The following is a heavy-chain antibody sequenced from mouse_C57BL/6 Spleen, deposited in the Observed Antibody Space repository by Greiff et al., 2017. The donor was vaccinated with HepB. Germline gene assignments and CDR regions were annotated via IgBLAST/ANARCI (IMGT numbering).Heavy chain of an antibody. D-gene: IGHD3-1*01. Sequence: EVMLVESGGGLVKPGGSLKLSCAASGFTFSDYGMHWVRQAPEKGLEWVAYISSGSSTIYYADTVKGRFTISRDNAKNTLFLQMTSLRSEDTAMYYCASPGPYYFDYWGQGTTLTVSS. J-gene: IGHJ2*01. CDR2: ISSGSSTI. CDR1: GFTFSDYG. CDR3: ASPGPYYFDY. V-gene: IGHV5-17*01.